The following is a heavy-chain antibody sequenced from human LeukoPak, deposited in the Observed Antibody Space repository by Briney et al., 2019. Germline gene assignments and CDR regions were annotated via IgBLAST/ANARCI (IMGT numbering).Heavy chain of an antibody. CDR1: GFTFSSYG. Sequence: GGSLRLSCAASGFTFSSYGMHWVRQAPGKGLEWVAVISYDGSNKYYADSVKGRFTISRDNSKNTLYLQMNSLRAEDTAVYYCAKGTPPYGDFRFDYWGQGTLVTVSS. CDR2: ISYDGSNK. CDR3: AKGTPPYGDFRFDY. D-gene: IGHD4-17*01. V-gene: IGHV3-30*18. J-gene: IGHJ4*02.